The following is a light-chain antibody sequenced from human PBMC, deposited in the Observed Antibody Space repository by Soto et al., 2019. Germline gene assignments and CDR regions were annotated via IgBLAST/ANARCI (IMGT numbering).Light chain of an antibody. Sequence: DIQITQSPPSRSLSLLDIVTITCRASQGIRNDLGWYQQKPGKAPKRLIYAASSLQSGVPSRFSGSGSGTEFSLTISSLQPEDFATYYCLQHNSYPLAFGGGTKVDIK. V-gene: IGKV1-17*01. CDR1: QGIRND. CDR3: LQHNSYPLA. CDR2: AAS. J-gene: IGKJ4*01.